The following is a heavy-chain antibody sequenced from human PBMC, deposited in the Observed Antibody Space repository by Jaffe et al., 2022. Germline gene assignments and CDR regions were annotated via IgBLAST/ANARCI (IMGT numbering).Heavy chain of an antibody. CDR2: IYHSGST. V-gene: IGHV4-38-2*01. Sequence: QVQLQESGPGLVKPSETLSLTCAVSGYSISSGYYWGWIRQPPGKGLEWIGSIYHSGSTYYNPSLKSRVTISVDTSKNQFSLKLSSVTAADTAVYYCARLLNDILTGYYRAPYYFDYWGQGTLVTVSS. D-gene: IGHD3-9*01. CDR3: ARLLNDILTGYYRAPYYFDY. J-gene: IGHJ4*02. CDR1: GYSISSGYY.